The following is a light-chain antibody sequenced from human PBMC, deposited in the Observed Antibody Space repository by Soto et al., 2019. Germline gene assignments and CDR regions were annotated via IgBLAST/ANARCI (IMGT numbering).Light chain of an antibody. CDR1: SSDVGSYNL. Sequence: QSVLTQPASVSLSPGQAITMSCTGTSSDVGSYNLVSWYQQHPGKAPKLMIYEGSKRPSGVSNRFSGSKSGNTASLTISGLQAEDEADYYCCSYAGSSTVYVFGTGTKVTVL. J-gene: IGLJ1*01. V-gene: IGLV2-23*01. CDR3: CSYAGSSTVYV. CDR2: EGS.